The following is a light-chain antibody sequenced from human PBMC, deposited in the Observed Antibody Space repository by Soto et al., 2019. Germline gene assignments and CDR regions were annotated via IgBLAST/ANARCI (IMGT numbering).Light chain of an antibody. V-gene: IGKV3-15*01. J-gene: IGKJ1*01. CDR1: QTIYSN. CDR2: RAS. Sequence: IGWTQYQANLSVSPGEIATLSCRAGQTIYSNVAWYQQRPGQAPRLLIYRASTRATGVPARFSGSGSGTEFTLTISGLQSEDFALYYCQQYQNLWTFGQGTKVDIK. CDR3: QQYQNLWT.